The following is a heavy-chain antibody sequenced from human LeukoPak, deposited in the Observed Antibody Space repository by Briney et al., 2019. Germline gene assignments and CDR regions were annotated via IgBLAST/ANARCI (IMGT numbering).Heavy chain of an antibody. Sequence: GGSLRLSCAGSGFTFSSYWMSWVRQAPGKGLEWVANIKQDGSEKYYVDSVKGRFTISRDNAKNSLYLEMNSLRAEDTAVYYCVRGGDYWGRGTLVSVS. CDR2: IKQDGSEK. CDR1: GFTFSSYW. J-gene: IGHJ4*02. CDR3: VRGGDY. V-gene: IGHV3-7*01.